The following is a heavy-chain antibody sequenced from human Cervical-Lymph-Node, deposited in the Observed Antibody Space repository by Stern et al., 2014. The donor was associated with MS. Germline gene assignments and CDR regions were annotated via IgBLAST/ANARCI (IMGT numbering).Heavy chain of an antibody. CDR3: ARVLLGSENAFDI. Sequence: QMQLVKSGAEVKKPGASVKVSCKASGYTFTSYGIRWVRQAPGQGLEWVGLFSAFDCNTIYAHKLHGKVIMTTDASPSTSYIELSSLRSDDTSVYYCARVLLGSENAFDIWGQGTMVTVSS. CDR1: GYTFTSYG. J-gene: IGHJ3*02. CDR2: FSAFDCNT. V-gene: IGHV1-18*01. D-gene: IGHD2-15*01.